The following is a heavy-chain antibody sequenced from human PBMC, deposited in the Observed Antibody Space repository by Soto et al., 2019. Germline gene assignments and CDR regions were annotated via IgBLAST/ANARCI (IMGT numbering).Heavy chain of an antibody. CDR3: AVGPEEDAFDI. J-gene: IGHJ3*02. CDR2: ISGSGGST. CDR1: GFTFSSYA. Sequence: GGSLRLSCAASGFTFSSYAMSWVRQAPGKGLEWVSAISGSGGSTYYADSMKGRFTISRDNSKNTQYLKMNSLRAKNTDVYNWAVGPEEDAFDIWGKGTMVTVSS. V-gene: IGHV3-23*01.